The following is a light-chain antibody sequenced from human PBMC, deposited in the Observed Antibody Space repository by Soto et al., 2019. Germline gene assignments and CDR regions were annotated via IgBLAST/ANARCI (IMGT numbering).Light chain of an antibody. CDR3: KPFNNYPWT. CDR1: QDIHNY. CDR2: AAS. V-gene: IGKV1-8*01. J-gene: IGKJ1*01. Sequence: AVLLTQSPSSFSASTGDRATITCRASQDIHNYLAWYQQVPGKAPKLLLYAASILQTGVPSRFSGSGSGTDFTLTIDGLQSEVFATYFCKPFNNYPWTFGQGTTVK.